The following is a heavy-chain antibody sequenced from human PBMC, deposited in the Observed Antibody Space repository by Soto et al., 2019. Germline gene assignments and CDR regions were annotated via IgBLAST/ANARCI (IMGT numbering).Heavy chain of an antibody. CDR1: GFTFSGYA. V-gene: IGHV3-23*01. CDR3: AKGSPISVAGTT. J-gene: IGHJ5*02. Sequence: GGSLRLSCAASGFTFSGYAMSWVRQAPGKGLEWVSAINSGGTTYYAVSVKGRFTISRDNSKNALYLQMNSLTAEDTALYYCAKGSPISVAGTTWGQGTLVTVSS. CDR2: INSGGTT. D-gene: IGHD6-19*01.